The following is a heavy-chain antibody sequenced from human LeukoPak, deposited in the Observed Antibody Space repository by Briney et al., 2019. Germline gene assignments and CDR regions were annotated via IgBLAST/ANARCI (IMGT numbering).Heavy chain of an antibody. CDR1: GYTFTGYY. J-gene: IGHJ4*02. CDR2: INPNSGGT. Sequence: ASVKVSCKASGYTFTGYYMHWVRRAPGQGLEWMGWINPNSGGTNYAQKFQGRVTMTRDTSISTAYMELSRLRSDDTAVYYCAREEVPAAIPVFGYWGQATLVTVSS. D-gene: IGHD2-2*02. CDR3: AREEVPAAIPVFGY. V-gene: IGHV1-2*02.